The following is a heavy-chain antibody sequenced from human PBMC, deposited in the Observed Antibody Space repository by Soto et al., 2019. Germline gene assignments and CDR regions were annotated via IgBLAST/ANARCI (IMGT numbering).Heavy chain of an antibody. CDR2: INPKSGVT. D-gene: IGHD3-3*01. J-gene: IGHJ6*02. CDR1: GYKLSGYY. CDR3: ASPGFSVECHFYKYDMDV. V-gene: IGHV1-2*02. Sequence: QVQLVQSGAEVKKPGASVKVSCKAYGYKLSGYYIHWVRQAPGQGLEWMGWINPKSGVTNYAQKFQGRVTMTRDSAISTAYMDLSRLRSDDTCVYYCASPGFSVECHFYKYDMDVWGQGTTVTVSS.